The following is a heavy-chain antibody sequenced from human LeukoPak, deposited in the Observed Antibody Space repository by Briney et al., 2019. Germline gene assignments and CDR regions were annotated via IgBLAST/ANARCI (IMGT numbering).Heavy chain of an antibody. D-gene: IGHD6-6*01. CDR3: ATTANSARVDRRYNCFDY. V-gene: IGHV1-69*05. CDR1: GGSFNNYA. CDR2: IIPIFGTT. J-gene: IGHJ4*02. Sequence: AASVKVSCKASGGSFNNYAISWVRQAPGQGLEWMGRIIPIFGTTNYAQKFQGRVTITTDESTSTAYIELSSLRSEDTTVYYCATTANSARVDRRYNCFDYSGQGTLVTISS.